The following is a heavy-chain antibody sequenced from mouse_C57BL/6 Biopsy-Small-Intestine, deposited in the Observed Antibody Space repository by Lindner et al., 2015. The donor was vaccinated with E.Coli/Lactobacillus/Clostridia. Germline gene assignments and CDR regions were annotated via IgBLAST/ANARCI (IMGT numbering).Heavy chain of an antibody. J-gene: IGHJ4*01. Sequence: VQLQESGPELVKPGASVKISCKASGYAFSSSWMNWVKQRPGKGLEWIGRIDPEDGETKYAPKFQGKATITADTSSNTAYLQLSSLTSEDSAVYFCARRGGYDPDYWGQGTSVTVSS. CDR1: GYAFSSSW. CDR3: ARRGGYDPDY. V-gene: IGHV1-82*01. D-gene: IGHD2-3*01. CDR2: IDPEDGET.